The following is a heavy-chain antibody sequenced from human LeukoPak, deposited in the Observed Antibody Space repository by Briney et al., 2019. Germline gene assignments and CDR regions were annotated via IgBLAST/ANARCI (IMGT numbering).Heavy chain of an antibody. V-gene: IGHV4-4*07. CDR3: ARDRYCSSTSCYYYYMDV. D-gene: IGHD2-2*01. CDR1: GGSISSHY. Sequence: SETLSLTCTVSGGSISSHYWSWIRQPAGKGLEWIGRIYASGTTNYDPTGSTNYNPSLKSRVTMSVDTSKNQLSLKLSSVTAADTAVYYCARDRYCSSTSCYYYYMDVWGKGTTVTVSS. CDR2: IYASGTTNYDPTGST. J-gene: IGHJ6*03.